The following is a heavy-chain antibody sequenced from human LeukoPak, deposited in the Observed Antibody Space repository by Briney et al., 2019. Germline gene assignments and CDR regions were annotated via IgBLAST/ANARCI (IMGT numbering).Heavy chain of an antibody. Sequence: ASVTVSCKGSGYTVTGYYIHWVRQPPRTGQERMGWINPNSGGTNYAHKFQDRVTIIRDTSIRTVYMELSRLRSDDTAVYYWARRIVVVTRGEDYWGQGTMVTVSS. CDR1: GYTVTGYY. V-gene: IGHV1-2*02. J-gene: IGHJ4*02. D-gene: IGHD2-21*02. CDR2: INPNSGGT. CDR3: ARRIVVVTRGEDY.